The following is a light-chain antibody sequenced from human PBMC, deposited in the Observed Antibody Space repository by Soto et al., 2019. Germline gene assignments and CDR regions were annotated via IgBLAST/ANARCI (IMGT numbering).Light chain of an antibody. CDR3: SSFTGSSTWV. Sequence: QSVLTQPASVSGSPGQSITISCTGTSSDVGGHNRVSWSQQHPGKAPKLMIYEVNKRPSGVSDRFSGSKSANTASLTISALQPEDEADYYCSSFTGSSTWVFGGGTQLTVL. V-gene: IGLV2-14*01. J-gene: IGLJ7*01. CDR2: EVN. CDR1: SSDVGGHNR.